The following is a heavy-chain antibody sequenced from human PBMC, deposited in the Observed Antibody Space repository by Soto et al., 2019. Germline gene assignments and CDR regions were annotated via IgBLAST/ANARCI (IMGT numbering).Heavy chain of an antibody. D-gene: IGHD5-12*01. Sequence: EVQLLESGGGLVQPGGSLRLSCAASGFTFSSYAMSWVRQAPGKGLEWVSVIYSGGSTYYADSVKGRFTISRDNSKNTLYLQMNSLRAEDTAVYYCARAPRLRPSGGAFDIWGQGTMVTVSS. CDR2: IYSGGST. J-gene: IGHJ3*02. CDR3: ARAPRLRPSGGAFDI. CDR1: GFTFSSYA. V-gene: IGHV3-23*03.